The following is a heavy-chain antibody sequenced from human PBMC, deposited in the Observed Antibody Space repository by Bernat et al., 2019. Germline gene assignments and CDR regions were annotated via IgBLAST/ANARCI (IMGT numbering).Heavy chain of an antibody. Sequence: GGGGGRGGGGGRVSGGGSGLRGSGGGRNWVRQAPGKGGEWVSCISSSSSTIYDADAVKGRFTISRDNAKNSLYLQMSSLRAEDKAVYYWASAYYDILTGFHLDYWGQGTLVTVSS. D-gene: IGHD3-9*01. CDR1: GLRGSGGG. CDR3: ASAYYDILTGFHLDY. V-gene: IGHV3-48*01. CDR2: ISSSSSTI. J-gene: IGHJ4*02.